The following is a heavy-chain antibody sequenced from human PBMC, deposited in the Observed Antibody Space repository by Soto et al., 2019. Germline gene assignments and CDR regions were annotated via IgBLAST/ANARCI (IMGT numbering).Heavy chain of an antibody. J-gene: IGHJ5*02. V-gene: IGHV4-30-2*01. CDR1: GSSITSGTYS. D-gene: IGHD5-12*01. Sequence: SETLSLTCAVSGSSITSGTYSWGWIRQPPGKTLEWIGYTYHNGGTYYNPSLQSRVTLSVDGSKNQFSLKLTSVTAADTAVYFCARGDGYGNYVWFDPWGQGTLVTVSS. CDR2: TYHNGGT. CDR3: ARGDGYGNYVWFDP.